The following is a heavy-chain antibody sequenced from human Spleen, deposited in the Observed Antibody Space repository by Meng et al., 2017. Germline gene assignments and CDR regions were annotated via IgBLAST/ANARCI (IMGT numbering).Heavy chain of an antibody. Sequence: GESLKISCAASGFTFSSSEFNWVRQAPGKGLEWVSYISSSGSNMHYSDSVKGRFTISRDNAKKSVSLQMNSLRAEDTAVYYCARGVLYGDSDYWGQGTLVTVSS. D-gene: IGHD4-17*01. V-gene: IGHV3-48*03. CDR3: ARGVLYGDSDY. CDR2: ISSSGSNM. J-gene: IGHJ4*02. CDR1: GFTFSSSE.